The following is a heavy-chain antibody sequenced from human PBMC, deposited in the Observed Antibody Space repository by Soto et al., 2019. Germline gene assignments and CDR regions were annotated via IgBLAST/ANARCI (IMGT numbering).Heavy chain of an antibody. CDR1: GVIFSDSS. D-gene: IGHD1-7*01. CDR2: ISTNSRYI. CDR3: ARDSELELAFEY. V-gene: IGHV3-21*01. J-gene: IGHJ4*02. Sequence: AWSLRLSCAASGVIFSDSSMNWVRQAPGKGLEWVSYISTNSRYIYYADSVKGRFTISRDDATNSLFLLMNSLTAEDTGIYYCARDSELELAFEYWGQGTPVTGSS.